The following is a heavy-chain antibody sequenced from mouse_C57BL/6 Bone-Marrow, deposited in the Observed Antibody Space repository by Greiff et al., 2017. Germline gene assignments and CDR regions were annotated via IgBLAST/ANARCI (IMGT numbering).Heavy chain of an antibody. CDR3: VRESLTVYYFDY. D-gene: IGHD1-1*01. CDR2: IRSKTSNYAT. Sequence: EVKLMESGGGLVQPKGSLKLSCAASGFTFTTYAMHWVRQAPGKGLEWVGRIRSKTSNYATYYADSVKDRCTISRDDSQSMLYLQMNNLKTEDTAMYYCVRESLTVYYFDYWGQGTTLTVSS. V-gene: IGHV10-3*01. J-gene: IGHJ2*01. CDR1: GFTFTTYA.